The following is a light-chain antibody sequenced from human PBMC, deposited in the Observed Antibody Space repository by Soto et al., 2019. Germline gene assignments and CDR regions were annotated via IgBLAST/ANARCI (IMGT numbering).Light chain of an antibody. CDR3: CSYAGSYTYV. CDR2: DVN. V-gene: IGLV2-11*01. CDR1: SSDVGNYNH. Sequence: QSVLTQPRSVSGSPGQSVTVSCTGTSSDVGNYNHVSWYQHHPGEAPKFMIYDVNKRPSGVPDRFSGSKSGNTASLTISGLQAEDEAYYYCCSYAGSYTYVFGTGTKLTVL. J-gene: IGLJ1*01.